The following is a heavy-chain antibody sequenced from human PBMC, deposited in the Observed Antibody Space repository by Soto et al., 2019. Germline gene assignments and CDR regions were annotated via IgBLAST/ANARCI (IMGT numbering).Heavy chain of an antibody. CDR2: IYPRDSDT. Sequence: RVESLKISCKGSGYIFTSYWISCFLQMPGKGLEWMAIIYPRDSDTRYSPSFQGQVTISADKSISTAYLQWSSLKASDTAMYYCARPDSNGWYDYWGQGTPVTVSS. CDR1: GYIFTSYW. D-gene: IGHD6-19*01. V-gene: IGHV5-51*01. J-gene: IGHJ4*02. CDR3: ARPDSNGWYDY.